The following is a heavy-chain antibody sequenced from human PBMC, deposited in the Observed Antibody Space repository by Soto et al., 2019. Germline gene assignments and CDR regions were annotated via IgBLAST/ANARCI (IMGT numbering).Heavy chain of an antibody. CDR3: ARGTVRVAAAGTSFSYYYGMDV. CDR1: GYTFTSYD. V-gene: IGHV1-8*01. CDR2: MNPNSGNT. Sequence: VASVKVSCKASGYTFTSYDINWVRQATGQGLKWMGWMNPNSGNTGYAQKFQGRVTMTRNTSISTAYMELSSLRSEDTAVYYCARGTVRVAAAGTSFSYYYGMDVWGQGTTVTVSS. J-gene: IGHJ6*02. D-gene: IGHD6-13*01.